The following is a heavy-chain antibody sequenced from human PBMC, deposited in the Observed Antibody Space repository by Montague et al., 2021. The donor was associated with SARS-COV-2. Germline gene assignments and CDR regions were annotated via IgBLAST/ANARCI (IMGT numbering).Heavy chain of an antibody. CDR3: AGDRGRFWHFDL. CDR2: IYYSGGT. J-gene: IGHJ2*01. Sequence: SETLSLTCTVSGGSISSYYWNWIRQSPGKGLEWIGYIYYSGGTKYNPSFKSRVTMLVDTSKRQMSLRLNSVTAADTAVYYCAGDRGRFWHFDLWGRGTLVTVS. CDR1: GGSISSYY. V-gene: IGHV4-59*01. D-gene: IGHD6-25*01.